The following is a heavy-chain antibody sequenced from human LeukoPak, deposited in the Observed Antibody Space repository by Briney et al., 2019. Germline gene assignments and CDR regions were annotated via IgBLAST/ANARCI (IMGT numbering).Heavy chain of an antibody. Sequence: GGSLRLSCAASGFTFSSYSMNWVRQAPGKGLEWVSSISSRSSYIYYADSVKGRFTISRDNAKNSLYLQMNSLRAEDTAVYYCARTEYSSGWYDYWGQGTLVTVSS. J-gene: IGHJ4*02. CDR2: ISSRSSYI. CDR3: ARTEYSSGWYDY. CDR1: GFTFSSYS. D-gene: IGHD6-19*01. V-gene: IGHV3-21*01.